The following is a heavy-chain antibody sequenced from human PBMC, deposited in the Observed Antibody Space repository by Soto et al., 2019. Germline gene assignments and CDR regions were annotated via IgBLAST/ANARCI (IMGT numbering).Heavy chain of an antibody. J-gene: IGHJ5*02. CDR2: IRSKTYGGTT. CDR1: GFMFGDYS. Sequence: QTGGSLRLSCAGSGFMFGDYSLTWFRQAPGKGLERVGFIRSKTYGGTTEYAASVQGRFTISRDDSQSIAYLQMNSLKTEDTAVYFCTRGRITVITEIPPSDTWGQGTLVTVSS. D-gene: IGHD3-22*01. CDR3: TRGRITVITEIPPSDT. V-gene: IGHV3-49*03.